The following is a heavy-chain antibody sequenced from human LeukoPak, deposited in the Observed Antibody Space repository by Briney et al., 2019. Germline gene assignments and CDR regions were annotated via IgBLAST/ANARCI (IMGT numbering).Heavy chain of an antibody. Sequence: SGGSLRLSCAASGFTFSNYAMSWVRQAPGKGLEWVSAISASGGSTYYADSVKGRFTISRDNSKNTLYLQMNSLRAEDTALYYCARIGGRFVHVRYYFDYWGQGTLVTVSS. V-gene: IGHV3-23*01. CDR1: GFTFSNYA. D-gene: IGHD1-26*01. CDR2: ISASGGST. CDR3: ARIGGRFVHVRYYFDY. J-gene: IGHJ4*02.